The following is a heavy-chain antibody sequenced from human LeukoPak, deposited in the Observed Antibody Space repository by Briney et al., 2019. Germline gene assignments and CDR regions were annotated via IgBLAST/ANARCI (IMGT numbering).Heavy chain of an antibody. CDR2: FYYSGNT. J-gene: IGHJ4*02. CDR1: AGSINSYY. Sequence: SDTLSLTCTVSAGSINSYYWSWIRQPPGKGLEWIGCFYYSGNTNSNPSLKSRVTISVDTSKNQFSLKLMSVTAADTAVYYCATVRPENSGSYYWDYWGQGTLVTVSS. CDR3: ATVRPENSGSYYWDY. V-gene: IGHV4-59*08. D-gene: IGHD1-26*01.